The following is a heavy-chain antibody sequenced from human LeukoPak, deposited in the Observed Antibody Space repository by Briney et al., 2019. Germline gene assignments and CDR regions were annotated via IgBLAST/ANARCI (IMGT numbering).Heavy chain of an antibody. Sequence: PGRSLRLSCAASGFTFDDYSMHWIRQAPGKGLEWVSGISCNSGSIGYADSVKGRFTISRDNAKNSLYLQMNSLRAEDTALYYCAKNLDGTFACWGQGSLVTVSS. V-gene: IGHV3-9*01. J-gene: IGHJ4*02. D-gene: IGHD3/OR15-3a*01. CDR3: AKNLDGTFAC. CDR1: GFTFDDYS. CDR2: ISCNSGSI.